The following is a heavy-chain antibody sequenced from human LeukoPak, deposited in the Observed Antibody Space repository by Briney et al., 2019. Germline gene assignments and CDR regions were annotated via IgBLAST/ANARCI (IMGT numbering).Heavy chain of an antibody. D-gene: IGHD6-19*01. CDR2: ISNSGDST. J-gene: IGHJ3*01. Sequence: GGSLRLSCAASGFTFNSYAMSWVRQAPGKRLEWVSAISNSGDSTYYADPVKGRFTTSRDNSKKTLYLQMNSLTVEDTAVYHCVKDPYSSGWYGGNAFDLWGQGTMVTVSS. CDR3: VKDPYSSGWYGGNAFDL. V-gene: IGHV3-23*01. CDR1: GFTFNSYA.